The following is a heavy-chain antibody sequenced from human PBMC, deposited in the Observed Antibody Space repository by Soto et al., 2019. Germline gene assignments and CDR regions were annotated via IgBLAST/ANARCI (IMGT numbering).Heavy chain of an antibody. J-gene: IGHJ6*02. D-gene: IGHD6-13*01. CDR1: GYTFTGYY. V-gene: IGHV1-2*02. Sequence: ASVKVSCKASGYTFTGYYMHWVRQASGQGLEWMGWINPNSGGTNYAQKFQGRVTMTRDTSISTAYMELSRLRSDDTAVYYCARDPPGSIAAAGTRYYYYGMDVWGQGTTVTVSS. CDR3: ARDPPGSIAAAGTRYYYYGMDV. CDR2: INPNSGGT.